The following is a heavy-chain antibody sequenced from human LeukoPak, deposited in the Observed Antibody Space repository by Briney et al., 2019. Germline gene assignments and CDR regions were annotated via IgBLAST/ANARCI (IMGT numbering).Heavy chain of an antibody. CDR2: IIPILGIA. D-gene: IGHD2-2*01. Sequence: SVKVSFKASGGTFSSYAISWVRQAPGQGLAWMGRIIPILGIANYAQKFQGRVTITADKSTSTAYMELSSLRSEDTAVYYCASGLSPAARAYSFDYWGQGTLVTVSS. CDR1: GGTFSSYA. CDR3: ASGLSPAARAYSFDY. V-gene: IGHV1-69*04. J-gene: IGHJ4*02.